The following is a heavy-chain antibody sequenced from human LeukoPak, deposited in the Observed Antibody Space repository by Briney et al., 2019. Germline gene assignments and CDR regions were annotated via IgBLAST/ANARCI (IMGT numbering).Heavy chain of an antibody. Sequence: SETLSLTCAVYGGSFSGYYWSWIRQPPGKGLEWIGEINHSGSANYNPSLKSRVTISVDTSKNQFSLKLSSVTAADTAVYYCARRRVVPAAFDPWGQGTLVTVSS. CDR1: GGSFSGYY. D-gene: IGHD2-2*01. J-gene: IGHJ5*02. V-gene: IGHV4-34*01. CDR3: ARRRVVPAAFDP. CDR2: INHSGSA.